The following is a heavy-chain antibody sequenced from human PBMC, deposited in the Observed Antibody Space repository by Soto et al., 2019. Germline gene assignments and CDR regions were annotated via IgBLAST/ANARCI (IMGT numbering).Heavy chain of an antibody. CDR2: IYSGGYT. J-gene: IGHJ4*02. V-gene: IGHV3-53*01. CDR1: GFTVSNNY. D-gene: IGHD3-10*01. Sequence: VQLVESGGGLIQPGGSLRLSCAVSGFTVSNNYMSWVRQAPGKGLEGVSVIYSGGYTAYGDSVKGRFTMSRDNSKKHLNIKMNSQGREQTGWYYGAGQPGGGGYWGQGTLVTVSS. CDR3: AGQPGGGGY.